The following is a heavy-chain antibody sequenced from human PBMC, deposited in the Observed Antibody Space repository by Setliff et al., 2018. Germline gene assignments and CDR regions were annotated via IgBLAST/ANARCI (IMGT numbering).Heavy chain of an antibody. Sequence: SQTLSLTCKVSGDSMIGYYWSWSRQPQGKGLDWIGYVYSGGSPNYSPSFKSRVTMSIDTSKNQFSLKLKSVTAADTAVYYCARLYHNDNSADFRRASFDVWGQGMMVTVSS. J-gene: IGHJ3*01. D-gene: IGHD3-22*01. CDR3: ARLYHNDNSADFRRASFDV. CDR2: VYSGGSP. V-gene: IGHV4-59*01. CDR1: GDSMIGYY.